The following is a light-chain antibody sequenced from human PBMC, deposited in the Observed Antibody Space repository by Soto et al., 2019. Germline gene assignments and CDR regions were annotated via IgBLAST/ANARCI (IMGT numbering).Light chain of an antibody. CDR2: DAS. CDR1: QSVSTY. V-gene: IGKV3-11*01. Sequence: DIVLTQSQATLSLSPGERATLSCRASQSVSTYLAWYQQKPGQPPRLLIYDASNRATGIPARFSGSGAGTDVTLTIIILEPEDFEVYHCQQRSTWPSFGQGTRLDIK. CDR3: QQRSTWPS. J-gene: IGKJ5*01.